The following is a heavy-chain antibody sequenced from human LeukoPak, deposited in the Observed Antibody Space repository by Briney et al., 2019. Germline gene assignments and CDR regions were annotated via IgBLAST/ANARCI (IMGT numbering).Heavy chain of an antibody. J-gene: IGHJ4*02. V-gene: IGHV3-11*03. Sequence: GGSLRRSCVVSGIPFSDYYMNWIRQAPGKGLEWISYISSTSSYTDYADSVKGRFTISRDNAQNALFLQMNSLRVEDTAVYYCAAGTAADYWGQGTRVAVSS. CDR2: ISSTSSYT. D-gene: IGHD6-13*01. CDR3: AAGTAADY. CDR1: GIPFSDYY.